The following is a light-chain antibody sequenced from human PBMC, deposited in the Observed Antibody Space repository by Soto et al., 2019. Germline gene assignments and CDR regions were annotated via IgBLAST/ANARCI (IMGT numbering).Light chain of an antibody. V-gene: IGLV2-14*01. Sequence: QSALTQPASVSGSPGQSITISCTGTLSDVGGYNYVSWYQHLPGKAPKLIIYEVTNRPSGVSHRFSGSKSGTTASLTISGLQPEDEADYYCSSYTVSSTCVFGGGTKVTVL. CDR2: EVT. CDR1: LSDVGGYNY. J-gene: IGLJ3*02. CDR3: SSYTVSSTCV.